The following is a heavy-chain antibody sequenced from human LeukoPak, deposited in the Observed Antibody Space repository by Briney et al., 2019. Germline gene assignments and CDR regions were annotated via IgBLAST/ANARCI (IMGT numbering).Heavy chain of an antibody. D-gene: IGHD3-10*01. CDR1: GFTFSSYS. Sequence: PGGSLRLSCAASGFTFSSYSMNWVRQAPGKGLEWVSSISSSSSYIYYADSVKGRFTISRDNAKNSLYLQMNSLRAEDTAVYYCARGMVRGVIISYWGQGTLVTVSS. J-gene: IGHJ4*02. CDR2: ISSSSSYI. V-gene: IGHV3-21*01. CDR3: ARGMVRGVIISY.